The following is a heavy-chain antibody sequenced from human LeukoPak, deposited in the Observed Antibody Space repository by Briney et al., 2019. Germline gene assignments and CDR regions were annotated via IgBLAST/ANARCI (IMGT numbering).Heavy chain of an antibody. V-gene: IGHV1-2*02. D-gene: IGHD4-17*01. CDR3: ARGTTVTPYYFDY. J-gene: IGHJ4*02. CDR2: INPNSGGT. CDR1: GYTFTGYY. Sequence: ASVKVSCKASGYTFTGYYMHWVRQAPGQGLEWMGWINPNSGGTNYAQKFQGRVTMTRDTSISTAYMELSRLRSDDTAVYYCARGTTVTPYYFDYWGQGTLVTVSS.